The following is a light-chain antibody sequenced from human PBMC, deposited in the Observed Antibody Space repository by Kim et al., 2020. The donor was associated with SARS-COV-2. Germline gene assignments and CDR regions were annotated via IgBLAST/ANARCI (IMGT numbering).Light chain of an antibody. J-gene: IGKJ4*01. V-gene: IGKV3-15*01. CDR3: KQYNSWLPFT. CDR1: RTIKDN. Sequence: SPEDRATPSCRASRTIKDNLAWYRHKPGQAPRLLIYGAFTRATGIPARFSGSGSGTDFTLTISSLPSEYFAVYYCKQYNSWLPFTFGGGTKGDIK. CDR2: GAF.